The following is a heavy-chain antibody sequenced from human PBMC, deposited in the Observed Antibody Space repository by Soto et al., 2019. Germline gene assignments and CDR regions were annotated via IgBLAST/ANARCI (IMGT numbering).Heavy chain of an antibody. D-gene: IGHD6-13*01. Sequence: SGPTLVKPTQTLTLTCTFSGFSLSTSGVGVGWIRQPPGKALEWLALIYWDDDKRYSPSLKSRLTITKDTSKNQVVLTMTNMDPGDTATYYCAHSLFVLAAAAGSFDYWGQGTLVTVSS. CDR3: AHSLFVLAAAAGSFDY. CDR2: IYWDDDK. CDR1: GFSLSTSGVG. V-gene: IGHV2-5*02. J-gene: IGHJ4*02.